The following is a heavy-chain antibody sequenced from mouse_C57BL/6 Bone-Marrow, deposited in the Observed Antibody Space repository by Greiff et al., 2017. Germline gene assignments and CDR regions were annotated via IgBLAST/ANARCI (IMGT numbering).Heavy chain of an antibody. D-gene: IGHD2-4*01. Sequence: VQLQQPGAELVKPGASVKMSCKASGYTFTSYWITWVKQRPGQGLEWIGDIYPGSGSTNYNEKFKSKATLTVDTSSSTAYMQLSSLTSEDSAVYYCARSGYDYLYAMDYWGQGTSVTVSS. J-gene: IGHJ4*01. V-gene: IGHV1-55*01. CDR2: IYPGSGST. CDR3: ARSGYDYLYAMDY. CDR1: GYTFTSYW.